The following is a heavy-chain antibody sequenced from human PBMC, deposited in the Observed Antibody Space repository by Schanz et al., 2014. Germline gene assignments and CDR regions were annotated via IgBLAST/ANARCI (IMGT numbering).Heavy chain of an antibody. J-gene: IGHJ4*02. V-gene: IGHV1-18*04. CDR1: GYTFTSYG. D-gene: IGHD3-3*01. CDR2: ISPYNGNT. Sequence: QVQLVQSGVEVKKPGASVKVSCKASGYTFTSYGITWVRQAPGQRLEWMGWISPYNGNTNYAQKFQDRVTVTTDTSTSTAYMELGSLRSDDTAVYYCARDRVYRFLKGENRFYFDYWGQGTLVIVSS. CDR3: ARDRVYRFLKGENRFYFDY.